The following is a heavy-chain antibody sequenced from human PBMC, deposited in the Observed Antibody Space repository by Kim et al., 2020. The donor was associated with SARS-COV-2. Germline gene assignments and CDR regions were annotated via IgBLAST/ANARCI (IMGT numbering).Heavy chain of an antibody. CDR2: QDGSDK. J-gene: IGHJ4*02. CDR3: VRGVDY. Sequence: QDGSDKYYGDSVEGRFTVSRDNANNLLYLQMNSLRVEDTAVYYCVRGVDYWGQGTLVTVSS. V-gene: IGHV3-7*01.